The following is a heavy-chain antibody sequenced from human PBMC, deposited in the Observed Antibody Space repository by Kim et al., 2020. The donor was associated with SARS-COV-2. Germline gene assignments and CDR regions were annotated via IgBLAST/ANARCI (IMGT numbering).Heavy chain of an antibody. Sequence: SVKVSCKASGDTFDSYTFDWVRQAPGQGLEWMGRVVPFLDITNYAQQFHGRLTITADKSTVTIYMELRRLTFDDTAIYYCARDPGGLAAGTLDTWGHGTLLSVSS. CDR2: VVPFLDIT. CDR3: ARDPGGLAAGTLDT. CDR1: GDTFDSYT. J-gene: IGHJ5*01. V-gene: IGHV1-69*02. D-gene: IGHD6-13*01.